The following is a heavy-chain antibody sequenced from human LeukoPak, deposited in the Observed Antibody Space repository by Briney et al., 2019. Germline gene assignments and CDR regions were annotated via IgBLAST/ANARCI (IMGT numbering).Heavy chain of an antibody. D-gene: IGHD1-26*01. CDR2: VNWNSNSM. Sequence: GGSLRLSCAASGFTFDDYAMHWVRQAPGKGLEWVSGVNWNSNSMDYGDSVKGRFTISRDNAKNSLYLRMNSLRAEDTALYYCAKAKTSGSYSAFDYWGQGTLVTVSS. CDR3: AKAKTSGSYSAFDY. J-gene: IGHJ4*02. V-gene: IGHV3-9*01. CDR1: GFTFDDYA.